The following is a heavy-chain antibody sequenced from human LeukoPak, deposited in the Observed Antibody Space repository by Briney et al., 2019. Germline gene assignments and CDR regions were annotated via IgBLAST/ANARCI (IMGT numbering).Heavy chain of an antibody. J-gene: IGHJ5*02. Sequence: PAGGSLRLSCAASGFTFSNYAMSWVRQAPGKGLEWVAVISSDETNIRYGDSVRGRFTVSRDNAKNTVYLQMNSLGADDTAVYYCAKDPYRVVFATGNYLDPWGQGTLVTVSS. CDR3: AKDPYRVVFATGNYLDP. V-gene: IGHV3-30*18. CDR1: GFTFSNYA. CDR2: ISSDETNI. D-gene: IGHD2-15*01.